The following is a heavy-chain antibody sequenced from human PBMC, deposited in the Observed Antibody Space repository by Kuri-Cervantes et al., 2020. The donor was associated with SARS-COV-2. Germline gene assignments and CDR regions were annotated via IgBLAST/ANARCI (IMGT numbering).Heavy chain of an antibody. CDR2: ISYDGSNK. CDR3: ARDSHYYGSGSYYNKIDY. CDR1: GFTFSSYA. Sequence: LSLTCAASGFTFSSYAMRWVRQAPGKGLEWVAVISYDGSNKYYADSVKGRFTISRDNSKNTLYLQMNSLRAEDTAVYYCARDSHYYGSGSYYNKIDYWGQGTLVTVSS. D-gene: IGHD3-10*01. J-gene: IGHJ4*02. V-gene: IGHV3-30-3*01.